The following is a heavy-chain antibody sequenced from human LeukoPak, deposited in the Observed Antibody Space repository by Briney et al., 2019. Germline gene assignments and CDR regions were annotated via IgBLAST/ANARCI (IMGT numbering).Heavy chain of an antibody. CDR2: ISGSGGIT. Sequence: GGSLRLSCAASGFTFSSYAMSWARQAPGKGLEWVSGISGSGGITYYADSVKGRFTISRDNSKNTLFVQMNSLRAEDTAVYYCAKDWGSTSGWFDSWGQGTLVTVSS. D-gene: IGHD2-2*01. CDR1: GFTFSSYA. J-gene: IGHJ5*01. CDR3: AKDWGSTSGWFDS. V-gene: IGHV3-23*01.